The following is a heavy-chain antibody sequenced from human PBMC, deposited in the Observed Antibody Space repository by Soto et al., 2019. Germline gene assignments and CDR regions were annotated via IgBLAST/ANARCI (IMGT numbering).Heavy chain of an antibody. CDR3: AKSLKIFGLATTRSGPLDS. CDR1: GFTFDNYA. Sequence: GGSLRLSCAASGFTFDNYAMHWVRQAPGKGLEWVSGISWNSGNIGYADSVKGRFTIARDNAKTSLYLEMNSLRAEDTALYYCAKSLKIFGLATTRSGPLDSWGQGALVTVAS. D-gene: IGHD3-3*01. V-gene: IGHV3-9*01. CDR2: ISWNSGNI. J-gene: IGHJ4*02.